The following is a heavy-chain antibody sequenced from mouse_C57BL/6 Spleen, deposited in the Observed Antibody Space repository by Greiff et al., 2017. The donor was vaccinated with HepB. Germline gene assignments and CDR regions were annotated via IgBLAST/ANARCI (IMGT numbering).Heavy chain of an antibody. CDR1: GYTFTSYW. V-gene: IGHV1-55*01. CDR2: IYPGSGST. D-gene: IGHD2-4*01. CDR3: ARRDYDY. J-gene: IGHJ2*01. Sequence: QVQLQQPGAELVKPGASVKMSCKASGYTFTSYWITWVKQRPGQGLEWIGDIYPGSGSTNYNEKFKGKATLTVDTSSSTAYMQLSSLTSEESAIYYCARRDYDYWGQGTTLTVSS.